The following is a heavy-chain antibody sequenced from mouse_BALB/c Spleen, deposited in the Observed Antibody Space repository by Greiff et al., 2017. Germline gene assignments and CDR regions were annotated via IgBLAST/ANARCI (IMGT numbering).Heavy chain of an antibody. D-gene: IGHD2-3*01. Sequence: VKLMESGAELAKPGASVKMSCKASGYTFTSYWMHWVKQRPGQGLEWIGYINPSTGYTEYNQKFKDKATLTADKSSSTAYMQLSSLTSEDSAVYYCARNDGYYGFWFAYWGQGTLVTVSA. CDR2: INPSTGYT. V-gene: IGHV1-7*01. CDR3: ARNDGYYGFWFAY. J-gene: IGHJ3*01. CDR1: GYTFTSYW.